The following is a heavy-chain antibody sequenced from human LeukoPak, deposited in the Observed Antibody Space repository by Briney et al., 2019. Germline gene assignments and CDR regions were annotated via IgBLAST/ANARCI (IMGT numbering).Heavy chain of an antibody. CDR1: GGSISGYY. CDR3: VIGRGWQPDY. Sequence: SETLSLTCTVSGGSISGYYHNRVRQSPGRGLEWIGLVHYSGNTNYNPSLKSRVSISTDTSKNQFSLELTSVTAADTAVYYCVIGRGWQPDYWGQGIPVTVSS. V-gene: IGHV4-59*03. CDR2: VHYSGNT. J-gene: IGHJ4*02. D-gene: IGHD3-10*01.